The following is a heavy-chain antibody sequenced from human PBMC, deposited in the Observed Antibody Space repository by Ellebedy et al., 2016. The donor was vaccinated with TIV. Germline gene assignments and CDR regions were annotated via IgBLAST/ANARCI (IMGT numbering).Heavy chain of an antibody. CDR1: GFTFSTYA. CDR3: ARLRYFGSGSYSDY. CDR2: ISGSGGGT. D-gene: IGHD3-10*01. J-gene: IGHJ4*02. V-gene: IGHV3-23*01. Sequence: GESLKISCAASGFTFSTYAMCWVRQAPGRGLEWVSTISGSGGGTYYTDSVKGRFTISRDNSKNTLYLQMNSLRAGDTAIYYCARLRYFGSGSYSDYWGQGTLVTVSS.